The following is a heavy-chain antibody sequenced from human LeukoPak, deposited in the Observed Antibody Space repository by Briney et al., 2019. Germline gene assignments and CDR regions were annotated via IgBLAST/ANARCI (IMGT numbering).Heavy chain of an antibody. CDR2: IYTSGST. V-gene: IGHV4-4*07. Sequence: SETLSLTCTVSGGSISSYYWSWIRQPAGKGLEWIGRIYTSGSTNYNPSLKSRVTMSVDTSKNQFSLKLSSVTAADTAVYYCAGSNYGDYAAAEYFQHWGQGTLVTVSS. CDR1: GGSISSYY. D-gene: IGHD4-17*01. CDR3: AGSNYGDYAAAEYFQH. J-gene: IGHJ1*01.